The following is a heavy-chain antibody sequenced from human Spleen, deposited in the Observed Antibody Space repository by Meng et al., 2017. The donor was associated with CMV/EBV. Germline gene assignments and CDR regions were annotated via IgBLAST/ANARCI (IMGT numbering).Heavy chain of an antibody. CDR2: ISYDGSKK. J-gene: IGHJ4*02. CDR1: GFTFSDYY. V-gene: IGHV3-30-3*01. D-gene: IGHD2-15*01. CDR3: ARDGGNTIVVAGVFDQ. Sequence: GESLKISCAASGFTFSDYYMNWVRQAPGKGLEWVAVISYDGSKKYYGDSVKGRFTISRDNSKNTLYLQMNSLRAEDTAIYYCARDGGNTIVVAGVFDQWGQGTLVTVSS.